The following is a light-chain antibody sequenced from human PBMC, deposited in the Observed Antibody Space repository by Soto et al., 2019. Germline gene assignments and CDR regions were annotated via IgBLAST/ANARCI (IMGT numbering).Light chain of an antibody. CDR3: QQYNSYIT. CDR2: DVS. V-gene: IGKV1-5*01. Sequence: DIQMTQSPSTLSASVGDRVTITCRASQSISDWLAWYQQRPGKAPKLLIYDVSTLESGVPSRFSGSGSGTEFTLTISSLQADDFETYYCQQYNSYITFGRGTKVDFK. J-gene: IGKJ3*01. CDR1: QSISDW.